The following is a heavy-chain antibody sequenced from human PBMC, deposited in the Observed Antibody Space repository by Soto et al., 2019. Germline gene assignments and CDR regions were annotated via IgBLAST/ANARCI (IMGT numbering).Heavy chain of an antibody. CDR3: ARGRSSRELYPTYFDY. Sequence: GASVKVSCKASGGTFSSYAISWVRQAPGQGLEWMGGIIPIFGTANYAQKFQGRFTISRDDSKSIAYLQMNSLESEDTAVYYCARGRSSRELYPTYFDYWGQGTLVTVSS. CDR1: GGTFSSYA. V-gene: IGHV1-69*05. D-gene: IGHD3-10*01. J-gene: IGHJ4*02. CDR2: IIPIFGTA.